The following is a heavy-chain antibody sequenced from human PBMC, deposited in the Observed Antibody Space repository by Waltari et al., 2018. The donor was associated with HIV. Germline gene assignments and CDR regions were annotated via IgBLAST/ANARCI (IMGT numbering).Heavy chain of an antibody. J-gene: IGHJ4*02. CDR3: ARGQGLGTFDC. D-gene: IGHD6-19*01. Sequence: QVQLQESGPGLVKSSETLSLTCAVSGYSISSGYYWGWIRRPPGKGLGWIGIICHSGRTYYNPSLKSRVTRAADTSNNQFALKVSAVTAADTAVYYCARGQGLGTFDCWGQGTLVTVSS. CDR2: ICHSGRT. V-gene: IGHV4-38-2*01. CDR1: GYSISSGYY.